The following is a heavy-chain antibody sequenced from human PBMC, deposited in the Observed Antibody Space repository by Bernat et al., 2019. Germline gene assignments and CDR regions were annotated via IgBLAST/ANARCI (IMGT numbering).Heavy chain of an antibody. V-gene: IGHV1-8*01. CDR2: MNPNSGNT. Sequence: QVQLVQSGAEVKKPGASVKVSCKASGYTFTSYDINWVRQATGQGLEWMGWMNPNSGNTGYAQKFQGRVTMTRNTSISTAYMALSSLRSEDTAVYYCARGQRRQLVRDYYYGVDVWGQGTTVTVSS. CDR3: ARGQRRQLVRDYYYGVDV. CDR1: GYTFTSYD. J-gene: IGHJ6*02. D-gene: IGHD6-6*01.